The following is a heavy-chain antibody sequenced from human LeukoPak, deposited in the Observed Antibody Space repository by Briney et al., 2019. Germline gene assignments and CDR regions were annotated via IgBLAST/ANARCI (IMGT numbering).Heavy chain of an antibody. D-gene: IGHD4-17*01. Sequence: QPGGSLRLSCALSGSRFSNFAVPGLRQAPGKAVEGFADISRSGFRTYYADSVKGRFTISRDNSKITLYLQMNSLRAEDTAEYYCAKGHSDYGTGFDYWGQGTLVTVSS. J-gene: IGHJ4*02. CDR1: GSRFSNFA. CDR3: AKGHSDYGTGFDY. V-gene: IGHV3-23*01. CDR2: ISRSGFRT.